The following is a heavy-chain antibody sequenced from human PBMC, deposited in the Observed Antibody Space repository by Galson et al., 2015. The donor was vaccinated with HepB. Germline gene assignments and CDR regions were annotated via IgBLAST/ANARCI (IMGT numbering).Heavy chain of an antibody. V-gene: IGHV3-30-3*01. D-gene: IGHD7-27*01. CDR2: ISYDGSNK. Sequence: SLRLSCAASGFTFSSYAMHWVRQAPGKGLEWVTVISYDGSNKYYADSVKGRFTISRDNSKNTLYLQMNSLRAEDTAVYYCARESGDWALYNWFDPWGQGTLFTVSS. CDR3: ARESGDWALYNWFDP. J-gene: IGHJ5*02. CDR1: GFTFSSYA.